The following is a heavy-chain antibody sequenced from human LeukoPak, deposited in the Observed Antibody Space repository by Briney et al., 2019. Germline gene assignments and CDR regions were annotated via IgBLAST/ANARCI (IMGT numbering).Heavy chain of an antibody. CDR1: GDSISELS. CDR2: FSPEYGRT. J-gene: IGHJ6*04. V-gene: IGHV1-24*01. CDR3: APEWDV. Sequence: ATLTVTCTVSGDSISELSMHWVRQAPGKGLEWMGRFSPEYGRTINAHKFQGRVIIIEDTATDTAYMELIMLGADAAAAYYCAPEWDVWGNGTTVTVPS.